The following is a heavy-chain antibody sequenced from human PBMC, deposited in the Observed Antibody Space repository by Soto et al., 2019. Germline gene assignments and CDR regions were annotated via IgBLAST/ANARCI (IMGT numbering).Heavy chain of an antibody. CDR2: IYYSGST. Sequence: KQSQTLSLTCTVSGASISSYYWSWIRQPPGKGLEWIGYIYYSGSTNYNPSLMSRVTISVDTSKNQFSLKLSSVTAADTAVYYCARGGSGSYGNYYYYMDVWGKGTTVTVSS. CDR1: GASISSYY. CDR3: ARGGSGSYGNYYYYMDV. V-gene: IGHV4-59*01. D-gene: IGHD3-10*01. J-gene: IGHJ6*03.